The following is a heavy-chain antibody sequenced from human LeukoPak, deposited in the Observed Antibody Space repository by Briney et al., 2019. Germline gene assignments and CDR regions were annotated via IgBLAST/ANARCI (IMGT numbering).Heavy chain of an antibody. V-gene: IGHV4-38-2*02. CDR1: GYSISSSYY. Sequence: PSETLSLTCTVSGYSISSSYYWGWIRQAPGKGLEWIGSIYHSGSTYYNPSLRSRVTISVDTSKNQFSLKLNSVTAADTAVYYCARDFSGVDYFDYWGQGTLVTVSS. CDR2: IYHSGST. D-gene: IGHD3-10*01. CDR3: ARDFSGVDYFDY. J-gene: IGHJ4*02.